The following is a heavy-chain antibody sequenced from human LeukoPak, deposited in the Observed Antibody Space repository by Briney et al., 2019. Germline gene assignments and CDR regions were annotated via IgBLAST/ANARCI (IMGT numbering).Heavy chain of an antibody. CDR3: ARGPTISETGFFDY. Sequence: SETLSLTCAVYGGSFSSYYWSSIRQSPGKGLEWIAEINHRGDTNYKPSVKSRVTISVDTSKNQFSLKVTSLTAADTAVYYCARGPTISETGFFDYWGQGTLVTASS. V-gene: IGHV4-34*01. D-gene: IGHD1-1*01. CDR1: GGSFSSYY. J-gene: IGHJ4*03. CDR2: INHRGDT.